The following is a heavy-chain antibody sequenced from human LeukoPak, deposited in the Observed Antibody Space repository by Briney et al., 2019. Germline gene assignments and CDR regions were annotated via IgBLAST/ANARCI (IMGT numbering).Heavy chain of an antibody. CDR1: GGSISSGDYY. D-gene: IGHD4-17*01. J-gene: IGHJ5*02. CDR2: IYYSGST. CDR3: ARATTVTPNWFDP. Sequence: SETLSLTCTVSGGSISSGDYYWSWIRQPPGKGLEWIGYIYYSGSTHYNPSLKRRAPISVDTSKNQFSLKLSSVTAADTAVYYCARATTVTPNWFDPWGQGTLVTVSS. V-gene: IGHV4-30-4*01.